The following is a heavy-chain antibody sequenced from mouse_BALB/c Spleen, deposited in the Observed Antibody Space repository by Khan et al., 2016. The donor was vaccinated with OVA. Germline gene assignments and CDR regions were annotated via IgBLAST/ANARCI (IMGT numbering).Heavy chain of an antibody. Sequence: VQLQQSGPELVKPGASVKISCKASGYTFTDYYINWVKQKPGQGLEWIGWIYPGSGNNKYNEKFEDKATLTVETSSSTAYMRFSSLTSEDTAVYFCARGGLLRGAMNYWGQGTSVTVSS. CDR3: ARGGLLRGAMNY. CDR1: GYTFTDYY. CDR2: IYPGSGNN. D-gene: IGHD1-1*01. J-gene: IGHJ4*01. V-gene: IGHV1-84*02.